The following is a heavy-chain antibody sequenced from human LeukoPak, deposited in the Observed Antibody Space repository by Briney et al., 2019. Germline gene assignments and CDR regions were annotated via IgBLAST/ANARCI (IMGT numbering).Heavy chain of an antibody. CDR3: AREGYGGNSGRDY. J-gene: IGHJ4*02. CDR1: GFTVSSNY. CDR2: IYSGGST. Sequence: GGSLRLSCAASGFTVSSNYMSWVRQAPGKGREWVSVIYSGGSTYYADSVKGRFTISRDNSKNTLYLKLNRVRAEDTDVYYCAREGYGGNSGRDYWGQGTLVTVSS. D-gene: IGHD4-23*01. V-gene: IGHV3-53*01.